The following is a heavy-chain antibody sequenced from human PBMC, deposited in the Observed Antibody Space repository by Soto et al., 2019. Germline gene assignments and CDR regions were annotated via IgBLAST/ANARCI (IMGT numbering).Heavy chain of an antibody. J-gene: IGHJ6*02. CDR1: GGSFSGYY. CDR2: INHSGST. CDR3: ARTGGMDV. Sequence: SVTLSLTCAVYGGSFSGYYWSWLRQPPGKGPEWIGEINHSGSTKYNPSLENRVTISVDTPKNQFSLKLNSVSAADTAVYYCARTGGMDVWSQGATVTVSS. V-gene: IGHV4-34*01.